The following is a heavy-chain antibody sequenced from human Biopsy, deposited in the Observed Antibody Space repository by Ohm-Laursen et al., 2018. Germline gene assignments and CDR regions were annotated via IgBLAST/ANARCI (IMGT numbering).Heavy chain of an antibody. D-gene: IGHD3-10*01. V-gene: IGHV1-18*01. CDR2: ISGYNGNT. J-gene: IGHJ6*02. Sequence: SLVKVSCKASGYMFYSYGVSWVRLAPGQGPEWMGWISGYNGNTNYPQSLQGRVTLTTDASSSTAYMELRGLRSDDTAVYYCARDRHHAAGSYAGMDVWGQGTTVTVSS. CDR3: ARDRHHAAGSYAGMDV. CDR1: GYMFYSYG.